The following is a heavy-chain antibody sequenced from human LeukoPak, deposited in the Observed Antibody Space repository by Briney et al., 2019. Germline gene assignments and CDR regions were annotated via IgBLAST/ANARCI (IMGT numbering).Heavy chain of an antibody. J-gene: IGHJ4*02. CDR2: ISYDGSHK. CDR3: AKGGTMVREVRPSHFDY. Sequence: PGGSLRLSCAASGITFRSYGMHWVRQAPGKGLEWVAVISYDGSHKYYADSVKGRFSISRDNSKNTLYLQMNSLRADDTAVYYCAKGGTMVREVRPSHFDYWGQGTLVTVSS. V-gene: IGHV3-30*18. D-gene: IGHD3-10*01. CDR1: GITFRSYG.